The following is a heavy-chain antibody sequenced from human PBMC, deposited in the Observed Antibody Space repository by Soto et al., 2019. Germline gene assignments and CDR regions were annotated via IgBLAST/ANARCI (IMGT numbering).Heavy chain of an antibody. D-gene: IGHD2-21*02. Sequence: SETLSLTCTVSGGSVRSGGYYWSWIRHLPGKGLEWIAYIYDSQNTYYNPSLASRVSISVDASENQFSLRLASVTAADTAVYFCARASPFVTFDYWGQGALVTVPQ. CDR1: GGSVRSGGYY. V-gene: IGHV4-31*03. CDR2: IYDSQNT. CDR3: ARASPFVTFDY. J-gene: IGHJ4*02.